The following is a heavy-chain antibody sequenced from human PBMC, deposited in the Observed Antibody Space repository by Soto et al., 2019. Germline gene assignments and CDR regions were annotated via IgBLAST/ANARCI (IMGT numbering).Heavy chain of an antibody. D-gene: IGHD2-2*02. CDR2: ISSRSDI. J-gene: IGHJ6*02. V-gene: IGHV3-21*01. CDR1: GFTFSTYS. CDR3: AREYTAWPLAYGLDV. Sequence: GGSLRLSCVGSGFTFSTYSINWVRQAPGKGLEWVSSISSRSDIYYADSVKGRFTISRDNTKNSVSLQMNSLRAEDTAVYYCAREYTAWPLAYGLDVWGQGTTVTVSS.